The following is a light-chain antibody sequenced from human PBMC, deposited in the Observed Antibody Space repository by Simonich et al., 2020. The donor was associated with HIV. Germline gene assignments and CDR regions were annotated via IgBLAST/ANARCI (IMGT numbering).Light chain of an antibody. V-gene: IGLV2-23*02. CDR1: TGDVGKYNL. J-gene: IGLJ2*01. Sequence: QSALTQPASVSGSPGQSITISCTGTTGDVGKYNLVSWYQKHPGKAPKLIMYDVSNRPSGVSNRVSGAKSGNTASLTISGLQAEDEADYYCSSYAGSNNLVFGGGTKLTVL. CDR3: SSYAGSNNLV. CDR2: DVS.